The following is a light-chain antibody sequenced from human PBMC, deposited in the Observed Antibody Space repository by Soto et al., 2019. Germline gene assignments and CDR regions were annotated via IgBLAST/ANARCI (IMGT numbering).Light chain of an antibody. V-gene: IGKV1-5*01. Sequence: IHMTQSASTLSASVGHRVTITCRASQSISSWLAWYQQKPGKAPKLLIYDASNLESGVPSRFSGSASGTEFTLTISSLKPDDFASYYCQQYNTYWTFGQGTKVDI. CDR2: DAS. CDR1: QSISSW. CDR3: QQYNTYWT. J-gene: IGKJ1*01.